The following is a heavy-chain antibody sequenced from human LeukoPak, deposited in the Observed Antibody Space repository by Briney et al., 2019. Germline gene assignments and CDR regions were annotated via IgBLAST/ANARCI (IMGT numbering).Heavy chain of an antibody. CDR1: GFTFSSYA. CDR2: ISGSGGST. D-gene: IGHD5-12*01. CDR3: AKGTRAMTRYVYFDY. Sequence: GGSLRLSCAASGFTFSSYAMSWVRQAPGKGLKWVSAISGSGGSTYYADSVKGRFTISRDNSKNTLYLQMNSLRAEDTAVYYCAKGTRAMTRYVYFDYWGQGTLVTVSS. V-gene: IGHV3-23*01. J-gene: IGHJ4*02.